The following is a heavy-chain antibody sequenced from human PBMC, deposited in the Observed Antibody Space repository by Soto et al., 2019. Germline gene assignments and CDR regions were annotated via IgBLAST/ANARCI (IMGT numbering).Heavy chain of an antibody. CDR1: GFTFSSYV. Sequence: QTGGSRRLSCAASGFTFSSYVMHWVRQAPGKGLEWVAVISYDGSNKYYADSVKGRFTISRDNSKNTLYLQMNSLRAEDTAVYYCAKEGIEYSSSSPFDYWGQGTLVTVSS. CDR2: ISYDGSNK. CDR3: AKEGIEYSSSSPFDY. V-gene: IGHV3-30*18. D-gene: IGHD6-6*01. J-gene: IGHJ4*02.